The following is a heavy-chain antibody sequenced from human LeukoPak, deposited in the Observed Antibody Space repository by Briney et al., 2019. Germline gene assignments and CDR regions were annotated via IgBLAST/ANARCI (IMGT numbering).Heavy chain of an antibody. CDR2: INSSSNYI. Sequence: GGSLRLSCAASGFTFSSYTTNWVRQAPGKGLEWVSSINSSSNYIYYADSVKGRFTISRDNAKNSLYLQMNSLRAEDTAVYYCAKKGGDYFDYWGQGALVTVSS. V-gene: IGHV3-21*01. CDR1: GFTFSSYT. D-gene: IGHD3-10*01. CDR3: AKKGGDYFDY. J-gene: IGHJ4*02.